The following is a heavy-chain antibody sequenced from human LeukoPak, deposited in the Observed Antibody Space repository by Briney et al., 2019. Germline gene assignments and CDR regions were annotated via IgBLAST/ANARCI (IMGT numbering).Heavy chain of an antibody. D-gene: IGHD6-25*01. Sequence: GGSLRLSCAASGFTVSGNYMTWVRQAPGKGLEWVSLIYSGGSTYYADSVKGRFTISRDNSKNTLYLQMNSLRAEDTAVYYCARESSGRDAFDIWGQGTMVTVSS. CDR2: IYSGGST. J-gene: IGHJ3*02. CDR1: GFTVSGNY. CDR3: ARESSGRDAFDI. V-gene: IGHV3-53*01.